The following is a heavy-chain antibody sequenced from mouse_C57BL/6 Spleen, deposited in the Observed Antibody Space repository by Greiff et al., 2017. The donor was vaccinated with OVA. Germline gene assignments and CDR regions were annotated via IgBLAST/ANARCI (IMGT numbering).Heavy chain of an antibody. CDR3: ARSLYYGSSTYFDY. CDR1: GYTFTDYY. Sequence: VQLQQSGPVLVKPGASVKMSCKASGYTFTDYYMNWVKQSHGKSLEWIGVINPYNGGTSYNQKFKGKATLTVDKSSSTAYMELNSLTSEDSAVYYCARSLYYGSSTYFDYWGQGTTLTVSS. CDR2: INPYNGGT. J-gene: IGHJ2*01. D-gene: IGHD1-1*01. V-gene: IGHV1-19*01.